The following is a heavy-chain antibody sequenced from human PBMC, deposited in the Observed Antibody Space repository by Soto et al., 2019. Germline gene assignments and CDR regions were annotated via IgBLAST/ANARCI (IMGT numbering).Heavy chain of an antibody. CDR3: ARGGPSEAHYYYYGMDV. CDR1: GGTISSGGYY. J-gene: IGHJ6*02. Sequence: SETLSLTCTVSGGTISSGGYYWSWIRQHPGKGLEWIGYIYYSGSTYYNPSLKSRVTISVDTSKNQFSLKLSSVTAADTAVYYCARGGPSEAHYYYYGMDVWGQGTTVTVSS. D-gene: IGHD3-16*01. V-gene: IGHV4-31*03. CDR2: IYYSGST.